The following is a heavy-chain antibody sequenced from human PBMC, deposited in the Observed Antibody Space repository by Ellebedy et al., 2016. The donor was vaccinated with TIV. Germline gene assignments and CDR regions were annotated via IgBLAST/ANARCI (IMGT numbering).Heavy chain of an antibody. Sequence: GGSLRLSXAASGFSFTDYYMSWIRQAPGKGLEWVSHISSSGTAIYYANSVRGRFTISRDNAKNSLYLQMSSLRAEDTAVYYCATAQWDLPGGSQNFASWGQGTLVTVSS. J-gene: IGHJ4*02. CDR2: ISSSGTAI. V-gene: IGHV3-11*01. CDR3: ATAQWDLPGGSQNFAS. CDR1: GFSFTDYY. D-gene: IGHD1-26*01.